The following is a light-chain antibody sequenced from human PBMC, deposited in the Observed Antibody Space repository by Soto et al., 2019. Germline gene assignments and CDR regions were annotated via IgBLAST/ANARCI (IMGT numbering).Light chain of an antibody. V-gene: IGKV3-11*01. J-gene: IGKJ3*01. Sequence: EIVLTQSPATLSLSPGERATLSCRASQSVSSYLAWYQQKPGKATRLLIYDASNRATSIPARFSGNGSGTDFTLTISSLEPEDFAVYYCQQRSNWVTFGPGTKVDIK. CDR2: DAS. CDR1: QSVSSY. CDR3: QQRSNWVT.